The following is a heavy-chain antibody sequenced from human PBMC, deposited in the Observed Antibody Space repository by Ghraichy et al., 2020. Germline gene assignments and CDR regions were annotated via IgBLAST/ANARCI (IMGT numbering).Heavy chain of an antibody. V-gene: IGHV3-21*01. Sequence: GGSLRLSCAASGFTFSSYSMNWVRQAPGKGLEWVSSISISSSYIYYADSVKGRFTIPRDNAKNSLYLQMNRLRAEDTAVYYWARAGSNYYDSSGYYLTYFDYWGQGTLVTVSS. CDR1: GFTFSSYS. J-gene: IGHJ4*02. CDR3: ARAGSNYYDSSGYYLTYFDY. D-gene: IGHD3-22*01. CDR2: ISISSSYI.